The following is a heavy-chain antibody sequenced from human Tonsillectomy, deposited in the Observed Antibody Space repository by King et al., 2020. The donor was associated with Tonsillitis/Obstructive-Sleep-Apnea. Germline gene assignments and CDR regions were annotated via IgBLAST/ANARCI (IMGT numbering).Heavy chain of an antibody. J-gene: IGHJ4*02. D-gene: IGHD3-16*01. CDR1: GFTFKNYG. CDR2: IWNDGKNK. Sequence: VQLVESGGGVVQPGTSLRLSCAASGFTFKNYGMHWVRQAPGKGLEWVAVIWNDGKNKYYADSAKGRFTISRDNSKNTLYLEMNSLRAEDTALYSCARARGGDEPIDYWGQGTLVTVSS. CDR3: ARARGGDEPIDY. V-gene: IGHV3-33*01.